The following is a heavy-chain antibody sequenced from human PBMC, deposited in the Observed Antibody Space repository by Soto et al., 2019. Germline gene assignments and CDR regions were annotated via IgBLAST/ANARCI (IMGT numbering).Heavy chain of an antibody. CDR2: IIPISGAA. CDR3: ARDMTRTVVPYFDF. CDR1: GGTFSNYV. D-gene: IGHD1-7*01. Sequence: SVKVSCKASGGTFSNYVVNWVRQAPGQGLEWMGRIIPISGAANYAQKFQGRATITADKSTSTSYMELSSLRSEDTAVYYCARDMTRTVVPYFDFWGQGTLVTVSS. J-gene: IGHJ4*02. V-gene: IGHV1-69*06.